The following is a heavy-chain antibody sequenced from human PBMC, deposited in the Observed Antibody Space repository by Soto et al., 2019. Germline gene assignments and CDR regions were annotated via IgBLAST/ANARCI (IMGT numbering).Heavy chain of an antibody. CDR3: ATALGGGIMDV. D-gene: IGHD3-16*01. CDR2: TFYTGST. V-gene: IGHV4-59*01. CDR1: GVSTGSNY. Sequence: QVLVQESGPGLVRPSETLSLTCNISGVSTGSNYCTWVRQSPGKGLEWISSTFYTGSTPYNSALKSRLSISVDTPKKLYTLKLTSVTAADTAIYYCATALGGGIMDVWGRGTTVTVSS. J-gene: IGHJ6*02.